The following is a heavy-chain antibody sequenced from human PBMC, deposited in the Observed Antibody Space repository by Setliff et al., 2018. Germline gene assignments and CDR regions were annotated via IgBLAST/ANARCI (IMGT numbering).Heavy chain of an antibody. CDR2: INTGNGNT. Sequence: ASVKVSCKASGYTFTSYALHWVRQAPGQRLEWMGWINTGNGNTKYSQNFQGRVIFTRDTSASTAYMELRSLRSDDTAVYYCARGPPDFVVVPAAAKFDFWGQGTLVTVSS. CDR1: GYTFTSYA. D-gene: IGHD2-2*01. CDR3: ARGPPDFVVVPAAAKFDF. J-gene: IGHJ4*02. V-gene: IGHV1-3*04.